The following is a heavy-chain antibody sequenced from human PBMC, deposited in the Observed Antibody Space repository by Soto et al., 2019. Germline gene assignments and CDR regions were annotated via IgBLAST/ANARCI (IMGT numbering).Heavy chain of an antibody. Sequence: QVQLVQSGAEVKTPGASVKVSCTASGDTFASYDMNWVRQAPGQGLEWMGWMNTNSNNTGSAQKFQGRLTMTRDIALSIAHMELSSLRNEDTAVYYCARSDGHHLNWLDYWGQGTLVTVSA. V-gene: IGHV1-8*01. CDR2: MNTNSNNT. CDR1: GDTFASYD. CDR3: ARSDGHHLNWLDY. J-gene: IGHJ5*01. D-gene: IGHD2-21*01.